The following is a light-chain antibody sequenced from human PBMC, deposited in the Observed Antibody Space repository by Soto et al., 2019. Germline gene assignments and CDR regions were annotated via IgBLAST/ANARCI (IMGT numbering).Light chain of an antibody. V-gene: IGLV2-14*01. CDR2: DVS. Sequence: QSALTQPASVSGSPGQSITISCTGTSSDVGGYNYVSWYQQHPGKAPKLMIYDVSNRPSGVSSRFSGSKSGNTASLTISGLQAEDEADYYCSSYTSSSTDVFGTGTKVTV. CDR3: SSYTSSSTDV. CDR1: SSDVGGYNY. J-gene: IGLJ1*01.